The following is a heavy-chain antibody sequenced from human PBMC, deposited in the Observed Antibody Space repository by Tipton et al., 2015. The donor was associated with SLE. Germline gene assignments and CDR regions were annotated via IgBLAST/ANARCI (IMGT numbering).Heavy chain of an antibody. CDR2: IYYSGST. CDR1: GGSISSYY. CDR3: AREPRSGYHDY. Sequence: TLSLTCTVSGGSISSYYWSWIRQPPGKGLEWIGYIYYSGSTIHKPSLKSRVTMSVDTSKNQFSLKLSSVTAADTAVYYCAREPRSGYHDYWGQGTLVIVSS. J-gene: IGHJ4*02. D-gene: IGHD3-22*01. V-gene: IGHV4-59*12.